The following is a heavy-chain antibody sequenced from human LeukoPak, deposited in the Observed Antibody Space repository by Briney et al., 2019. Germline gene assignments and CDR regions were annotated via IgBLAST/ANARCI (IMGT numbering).Heavy chain of an antibody. D-gene: IGHD3-10*01. CDR1: GYTFTSYG. CDR3: ARVRRATLRFRGEDWFDP. V-gene: IGHV1-18*01. CDR2: ISAYNGNT. J-gene: IGHJ5*02. Sequence: ASVKVSCKASGYTFTSYGISWVRQAPGQGLEWMGWISAYNGNTNYAQKLQGRVTMTTDTSTSTAYMELSSLRSEDTAVYYCARVRRATLRFRGEDWFDPWGQGTLVTVSS.